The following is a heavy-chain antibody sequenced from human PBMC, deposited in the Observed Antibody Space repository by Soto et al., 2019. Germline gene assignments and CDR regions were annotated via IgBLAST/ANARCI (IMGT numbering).Heavy chain of an antibody. V-gene: IGHV3-21*01. CDR2: ISSSSSYI. Sequence: GGSLRLSCAASGFTFSSYSMNWVRQAPGKGLEWVSSISSSSSYIYYADSVKGRFTISRDNAKNSLYLQMNSLRAEDTAVYYCARDLSGSGIAAPWGQGTLVTVSS. CDR3: ARDLSGSGIAAP. J-gene: IGHJ5*02. CDR1: GFTFSSYS. D-gene: IGHD6-13*01.